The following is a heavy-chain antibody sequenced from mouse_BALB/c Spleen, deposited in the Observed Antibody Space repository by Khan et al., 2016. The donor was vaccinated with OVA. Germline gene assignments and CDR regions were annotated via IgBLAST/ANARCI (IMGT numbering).Heavy chain of an antibody. D-gene: IGHD2-14*01. Sequence: QVQLQQSGAELARPGASVKMSCKASGYTFTSYTMHWVKQRPGQGLEWIGYINPSSSYPNYNQKFKDKATLTADKSSSTAYMQLSSLTSEDSVVYYCTREGAYYRSDGWFAYWGQGTLVTVSA. CDR3: TREGAYYRSDGWFAY. V-gene: IGHV1-4*01. CDR1: GYTFTSYT. J-gene: IGHJ3*01. CDR2: INPSSSYP.